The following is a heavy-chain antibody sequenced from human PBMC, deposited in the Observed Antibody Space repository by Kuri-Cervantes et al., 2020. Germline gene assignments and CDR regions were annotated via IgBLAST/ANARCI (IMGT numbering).Heavy chain of an antibody. D-gene: IGHD1-20*01. CDR3: AREGNNWNQRGYFDY. J-gene: IGHJ4*02. Sequence: GESLKISCAASGFTFDDYGMSWVRQAPGKGLEWVSGINWNGGSTGYADSVKGRFTISRDNAKNSLYLQMNSLRAEDTAVYYCAREGNNWNQRGYFDYWGQGTLVTVSS. CDR2: INWNGGST. V-gene: IGHV3-20*04. CDR1: GFTFDDYG.